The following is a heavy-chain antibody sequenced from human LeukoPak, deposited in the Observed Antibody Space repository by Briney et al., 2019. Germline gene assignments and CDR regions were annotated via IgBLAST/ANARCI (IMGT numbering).Heavy chain of an antibody. Sequence: GGSLRLSCAASGFTFSSYGMHWVRQAPGKGLEWVAVIWYDGSNKYYADSVKGRFTISRDNSKNTLYLQMNSLRAEDTAVYYCARGGIVGATHDAFDIWGQGTMVTVSS. CDR1: GFTFSSYG. CDR3: ARGGIVGATHDAFDI. V-gene: IGHV3-33*01. D-gene: IGHD1-26*01. CDR2: IWYDGSNK. J-gene: IGHJ3*02.